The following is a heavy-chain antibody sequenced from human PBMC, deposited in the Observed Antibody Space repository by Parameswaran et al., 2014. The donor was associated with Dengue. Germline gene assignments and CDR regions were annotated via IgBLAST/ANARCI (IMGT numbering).Heavy chain of an antibody. J-gene: IGHJ4*02. Sequence: SETLSLTCAVYGGSFSGYYWSWIRQPPGKGLEWIGEINHSGSTNYNPSLKSRVTISVDTSKNQFSLKLSSVTAADTAVYYCASGLGWGWGYFDYWGQGTLVTVSS. CDR3: ASGLGWGWGYFDY. CDR2: INHSGST. CDR1: GGSFSGYY. D-gene: IGHD3-16*01. V-gene: IGHV4-34*01.